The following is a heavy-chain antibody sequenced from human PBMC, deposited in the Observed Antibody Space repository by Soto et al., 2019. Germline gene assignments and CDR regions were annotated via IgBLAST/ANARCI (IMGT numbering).Heavy chain of an antibody. CDR1: GGSFSGYY. CDR3: ANSNLANYYYGMDV. CDR2: INHSGST. D-gene: IGHD2-15*01. Sequence: SETLSLTCAVYGGSFSGYYWIWIRQPPGKGLEWIGEINHSGSTNYNPSLKSRVTISVDTSKNQFSLKLSSVTAADTAVYYCANSNLANYYYGMDVWGQGTTVTVSS. V-gene: IGHV4-34*01. J-gene: IGHJ6*02.